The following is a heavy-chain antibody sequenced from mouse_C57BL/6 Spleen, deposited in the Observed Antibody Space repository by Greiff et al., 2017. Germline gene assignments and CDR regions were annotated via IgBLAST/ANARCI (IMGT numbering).Heavy chain of an antibody. Sequence: QVHVKQSGAELVKPGASVKLSCKASGYTFTSYWMHWVKQRPGQGLEWIGMIHPNSGSTNYNEKFKSKATLTVDKSSSTAYMQLSSLTSEDSAVYYCAHGSSYPFAYWGQGTLVTVSA. CDR3: AHGSSYPFAY. CDR1: GYTFTSYW. CDR2: IHPNSGST. J-gene: IGHJ3*01. V-gene: IGHV1-64*01. D-gene: IGHD1-1*01.